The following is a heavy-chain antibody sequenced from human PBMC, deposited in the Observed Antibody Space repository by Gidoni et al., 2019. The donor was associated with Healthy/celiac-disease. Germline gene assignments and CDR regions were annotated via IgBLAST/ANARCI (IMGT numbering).Heavy chain of an antibody. CDR3: ARSHLTYITMIVENWFDP. V-gene: IGHV3-30-3*01. CDR1: GFTFRSYA. D-gene: IGHD3-22*01. CDR2: ISYDGSNK. J-gene: IGHJ5*02. Sequence: QVQLVESGGGVVQPGRSLRLSCAASGFTFRSYALPWVRQAPGKGLEWVAVISYDGSNKYYADSVKGRFTISRDNSKNTLYLQMNSLRAEDTAVYYCARSHLTYITMIVENWFDPWGQGTLVTVSS.